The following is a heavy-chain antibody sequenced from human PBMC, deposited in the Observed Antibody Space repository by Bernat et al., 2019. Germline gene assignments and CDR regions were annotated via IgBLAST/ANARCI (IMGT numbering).Heavy chain of an antibody. D-gene: IGHD3-16*01. CDR1: GGSFSDVY. CDR2: INHNGET. Sequence: QVQLRQWGAGLLQPSETLSLTCGVFGGSFSDVYWSWIRQPPGKGLEWIGEINHNGETYYNPSLETRVTISVDTSKSQFSLRLTSVTAADTAVYYCARGKRWGSSFDPWGQGTLVTISS. CDR3: ARGKRWGSSFDP. V-gene: IGHV4-34*01. J-gene: IGHJ5*02.